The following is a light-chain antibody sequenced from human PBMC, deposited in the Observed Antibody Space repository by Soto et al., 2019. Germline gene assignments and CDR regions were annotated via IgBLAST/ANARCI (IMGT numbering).Light chain of an antibody. V-gene: IGKV3-11*01. CDR2: DAS. CDR3: QQRRSWQVT. J-gene: IGKJ5*01. Sequence: EIVLTQSPATLSLSPGERATLSCRASQSVRSYLAWYQQKPGQAPRLLIYDASNRATGIPARFSGSGSGTNFTLTISSLEPEDFAVYYCQQRRSWQVTFGQGTRLEIK. CDR1: QSVRSY.